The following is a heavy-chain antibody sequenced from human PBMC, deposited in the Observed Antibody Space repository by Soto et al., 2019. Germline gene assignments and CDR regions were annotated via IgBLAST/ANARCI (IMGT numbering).Heavy chain of an antibody. J-gene: IGHJ3*02. CDR2: ISSNGGST. D-gene: IGHD3-16*01. CDR3: ARQMGHYDYVWGSYAFDI. CDR1: GFTFSSYA. V-gene: IGHV3-64*01. Sequence: EVQLVESGGGLVQRGGSLRLSCAASGFTFSSYAMHWVRQAPGKGLEYVSAISSNGGSTYYANSVKGRFTISRDNSKNTLYLQMGSLRAEDMAVYYCARQMGHYDYVWGSYAFDIWGQGTMVTVSS.